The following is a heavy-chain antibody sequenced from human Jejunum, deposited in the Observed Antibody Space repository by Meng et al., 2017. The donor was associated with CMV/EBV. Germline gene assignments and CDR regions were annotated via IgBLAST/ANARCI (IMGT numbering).Heavy chain of an antibody. D-gene: IGHD3-10*01. J-gene: IGHJ4*02. CDR2: ISRSGSHT. Sequence: RLACAAAGFTFSSYSRNWGRQATGKGLEWVSSISRSGSHTYYADSVKGRFIISRDNAKNSLSLQMNSLRAEDTAVYYCGGPPLSGGGQGTRVTVSS. V-gene: IGHV3-21*01. CDR1: GFTFSSYS. CDR3: GGPPLSG.